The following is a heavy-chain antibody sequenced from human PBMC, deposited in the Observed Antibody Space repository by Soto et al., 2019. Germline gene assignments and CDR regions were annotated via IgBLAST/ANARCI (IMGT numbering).Heavy chain of an antibody. D-gene: IGHD6-19*01. CDR2: IHNSGIT. Sequence: QVQLQESGPGLVKPSQTLSLTCSVSGGSISSGDFYWNWIRQHPGKGLEWIGYIHNSGITDYNPSLKSRVTILVDMSKNQFSLKLTSVTAADTAVYYCARQKQWLSPFDDWGQGTLVTVSS. CDR3: ARQKQWLSPFDD. CDR1: GGSISSGDFY. V-gene: IGHV4-31*03. J-gene: IGHJ4*02.